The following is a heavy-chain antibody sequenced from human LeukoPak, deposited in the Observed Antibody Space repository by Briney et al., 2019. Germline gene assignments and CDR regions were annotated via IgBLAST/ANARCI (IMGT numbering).Heavy chain of an antibody. V-gene: IGHV4-59*01. D-gene: IGHD1-26*01. CDR2: IYYNGNT. CDR1: DGSINSYY. CDR3: ARGRSNYYGMDV. Sequence: PETLSLTCSVSDGSINSYYWNWIRRPSGKGLEWIGYIYYNGNTNYSPSLKSRVTMSVDTSKNPFSLKVSSVTAADTAVYYCARGRSNYYGMDVWGQGTTVTVSS. J-gene: IGHJ6*02.